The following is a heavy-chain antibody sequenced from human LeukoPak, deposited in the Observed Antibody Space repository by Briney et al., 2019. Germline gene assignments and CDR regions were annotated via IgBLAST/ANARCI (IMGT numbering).Heavy chain of an antibody. CDR3: AREAPGTCYFDY. CDR2: FYRGDSDT. CDR1: GYSFTNYW. V-gene: IGHV5-51*01. Sequence: GESLKISCQASGYSFTNYWIAWVRQIPGKGLEWMGIFYRGDSDTRYNPSFQGEVTLSADKSISTAYLQWSSLKASDTAMYYCAREAPGTCYFDYWGQGTLVTVSS. D-gene: IGHD3-10*01. J-gene: IGHJ4*02.